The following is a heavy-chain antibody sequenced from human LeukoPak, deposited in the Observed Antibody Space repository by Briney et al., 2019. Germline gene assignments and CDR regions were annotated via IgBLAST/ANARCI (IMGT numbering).Heavy chain of an antibody. CDR1: GFTFSSYE. CDR3: ASGAYNSTWYGGDY. D-gene: IGHD6-13*01. V-gene: IGHV3-48*03. J-gene: IGHJ4*02. CDR2: ITSSSSTT. Sequence: PGGSLRLSCAASGFTFSSYEMNWVRQAPGKGLEWVSYITSSSSTTYYADSVKGRFTISRDNAKNSLYLQMNSLRDEDTAVYYCASGAYNSTWYGGDYWGQGTLVTVS.